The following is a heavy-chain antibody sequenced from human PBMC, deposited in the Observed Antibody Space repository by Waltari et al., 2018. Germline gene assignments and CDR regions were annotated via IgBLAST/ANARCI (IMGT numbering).Heavy chain of an antibody. CDR3: ARDRGRGLYLDS. J-gene: IGHJ4*01. Sequence: QLQLQESGPGLVKPSGTLSLTCVVSSDSMSSSDWWSWVRQFPGKGLEWIGQVHGSGRSNYNPSFASRVIISLDASPRQFSLKVLSATAADTGIYYCARDRGRGLYLDSWGQGILVTVS. V-gene: IGHV4-4*02. D-gene: IGHD2-15*01. CDR1: SDSMSSSDW. CDR2: VHGSGRS.